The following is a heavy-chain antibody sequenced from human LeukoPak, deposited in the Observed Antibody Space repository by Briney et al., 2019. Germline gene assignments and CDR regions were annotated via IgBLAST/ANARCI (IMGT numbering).Heavy chain of an antibody. V-gene: IGHV3-7*01. CDR3: ASMRQLEPGGYYYYMDV. J-gene: IGHJ6*03. CDR1: GFTFSSYW. D-gene: IGHD1-1*01. CDR2: IKQDGTEK. Sequence: GGSLRLSCVVSGFTFSSYWMSWVRQAPGKGLEWVANIKQDGTEKYYVDSVKGRFTISRDNAKNSLYLQMNSLRAEDTAVYYCASMRQLEPGGYYYYMDVWGKGTTVTVSS.